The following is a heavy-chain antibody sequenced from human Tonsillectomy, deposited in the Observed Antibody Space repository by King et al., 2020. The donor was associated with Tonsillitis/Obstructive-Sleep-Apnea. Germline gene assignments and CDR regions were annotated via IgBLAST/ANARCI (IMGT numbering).Heavy chain of an antibody. Sequence: QVQLQQWGAGRLKPSETLSLTGAVYGGSFSGYYWSWIRQTPGKGMEWIGEINHSGSTNYNPALNSRVTISIDTSKAQFSLKLTSVTAADTAVYYCARDYPIVVVPAAIPSFFDYWGQGTLVTVSS. J-gene: IGHJ4*02. CDR2: INHSGST. D-gene: IGHD2-2*01. CDR3: ARDYPIVVVPAAIPSFFDY. CDR1: GGSFSGYY. V-gene: IGHV4-34*01.